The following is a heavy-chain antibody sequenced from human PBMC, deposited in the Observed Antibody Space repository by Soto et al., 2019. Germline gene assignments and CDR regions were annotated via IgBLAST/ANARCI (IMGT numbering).Heavy chain of an antibody. CDR1: GGSISSYY. CDR2: INHSGVT. J-gene: IGHJ6*02. D-gene: IGHD6-19*01. CDR3: ARFSGSYYYAMDV. Sequence: PSETLSLTCTVSGGSISSYYWSWIRQPPGKGLEWIGEINHSGVTNYKPSLKRRVTISVDTSKNQFSLQLRSVTAADTALYYCARFSGSYYYAMDVWGQRSTVTVSS. V-gene: IGHV4-34*01.